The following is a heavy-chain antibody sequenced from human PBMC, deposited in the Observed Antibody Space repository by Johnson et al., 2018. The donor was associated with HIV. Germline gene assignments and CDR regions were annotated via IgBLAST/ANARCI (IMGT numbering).Heavy chain of an antibody. CDR1: GFTLSDYY. D-gene: IGHD3-9*01. CDR2: IKSKTDGGTT. CDR3: ITSPDQFDWICSALLAGHAFDM. J-gene: IGHJ3*02. Sequence: VQLVESGGGFVQPGGSLRLSCAASGFTLSDYYMDWVRQAPGKGLEWVGRIKSKTDGGTTDYAAPVKGRFTISRDDSKNTLYLQMNSLKTDDTAVYYIITSPDQFDWICSALLAGHAFDMWG. V-gene: IGHV3-15*01.